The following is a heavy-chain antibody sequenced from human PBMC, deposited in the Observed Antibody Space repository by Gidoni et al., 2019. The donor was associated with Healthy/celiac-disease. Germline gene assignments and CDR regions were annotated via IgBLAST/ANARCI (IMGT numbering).Heavy chain of an antibody. D-gene: IGHD6-19*01. CDR2: TYYRSKWYN. V-gene: IGHV6-1*01. Sequence: QVQLQQSGPGLVKPSQTLSLTCSISGDSVSCNIAAWNWIRQSPSRGLEWLGRTYYRSKWYNDYAVSVKSRITINPDTSKNQFSLQLNSVTPEDTAVYYCARDAILIAVAGLGAFDIWGQGTMVTVSS. CDR3: ARDAILIAVAGLGAFDI. CDR1: GDSVSCNIAA. J-gene: IGHJ3*02.